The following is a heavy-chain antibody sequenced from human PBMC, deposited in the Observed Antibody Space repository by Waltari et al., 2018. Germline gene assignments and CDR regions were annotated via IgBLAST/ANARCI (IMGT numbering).Heavy chain of an antibody. V-gene: IGHV5-51*01. Sequence: EVQLVQSGAEVKKPGESLTISCKSSGYSFTSYWIGWVRQMPGKGLGGVGIIYPGDSDTRYSPSFQGQVTISADKSISTAYLQWSSLKASDTAIYYCARHRADCSSTSCYKGYYYYYMDVWGKGTTVTVSS. D-gene: IGHD2-2*02. J-gene: IGHJ6*03. CDR1: GYSFTSYW. CDR2: IYPGDSDT. CDR3: ARHRADCSSTSCYKGYYYYYMDV.